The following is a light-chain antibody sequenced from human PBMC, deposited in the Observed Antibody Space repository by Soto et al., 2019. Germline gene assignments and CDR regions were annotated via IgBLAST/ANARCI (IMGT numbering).Light chain of an antibody. Sequence: SYELTQPPSMSVAPGQTTRITCGGNNIGSKNVHWYQQKPGQAPVLVVSDDSDRPSGIPERFSGSNSGNTATLTISRVEAGDEADYYCQVWDSSSDLKCVFGTGTKVNVL. CDR3: QVWDSSSDLKCV. J-gene: IGLJ1*01. CDR2: DDS. V-gene: IGLV3-21*02. CDR1: NIGSKN.